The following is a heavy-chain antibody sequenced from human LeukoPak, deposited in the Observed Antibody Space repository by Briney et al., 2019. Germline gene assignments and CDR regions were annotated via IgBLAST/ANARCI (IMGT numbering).Heavy chain of an antibody. CDR3: ARLPSSGSYYPFDY. J-gene: IGHJ4*02. V-gene: IGHV3-7*01. Sequence: GRSLRLSCAASGFTFSSYWMSWVRQAPGKGLEWVANIKQDGSEKYYVDSVKGRFTISRDNAKNSLYLQMNSLRAEDTAVYYCARLPSSGSYYPFDYWGQGTLVTVSS. CDR2: IKQDGSEK. CDR1: GFTFSSYW. D-gene: IGHD1-26*01.